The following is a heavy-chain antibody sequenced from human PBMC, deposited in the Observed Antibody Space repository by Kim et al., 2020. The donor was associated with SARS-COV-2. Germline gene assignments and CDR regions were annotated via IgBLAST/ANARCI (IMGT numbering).Heavy chain of an antibody. CDR1: GFTFSSYA. D-gene: IGHD6-13*01. J-gene: IGHJ6*02. Sequence: GGSLRLSCAASGFTFSSYAMHWVRQAPGKGLEWVAVISYDGSNKYYADSVKGRFTISRDNSKNTLYLQMNSLRAEDTAVYYCARGSSSSWYIYYYYGMDVWGQGTTVTVSS. V-gene: IGHV3-30*04. CDR3: ARGSSSSWYIYYYYGMDV. CDR2: ISYDGSNK.